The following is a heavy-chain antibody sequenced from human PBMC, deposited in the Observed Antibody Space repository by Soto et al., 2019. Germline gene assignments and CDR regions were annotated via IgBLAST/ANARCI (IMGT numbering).Heavy chain of an antibody. CDR2: IYHSGST. J-gene: IGHJ3*02. D-gene: IGHD3-16*01. Sequence: SETLSLTCTVSGCSISSSSYYWGWIRQHPGKGLEWIGEIYHSGSTNYNPSLKSRVTISVDTSKNQFSLKLSSVTAADTAVYYCARRYGWAFDIWGQGTMVT. CDR3: ARRYGWAFDI. CDR1: GCSISSSSYY. V-gene: IGHV4-39*07.